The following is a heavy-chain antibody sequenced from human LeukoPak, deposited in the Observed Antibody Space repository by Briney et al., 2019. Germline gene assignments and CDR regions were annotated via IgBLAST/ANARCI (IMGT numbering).Heavy chain of an antibody. D-gene: IGHD2-15*01. CDR2: IGSDGKT. CDR1: VFTFSAYA. J-gene: IGHJ6*01. Sequence: GGSLRLTCDASVFTFSAYAMIWVRQAPGKGLEWVSSIGSDGKTHYSESVKGRFAISRDNSKSMLFLQLNSLRAEDTALYYCARDLHYSVAMVFWRQGTTVTVSS. CDR3: ARDLHYSVAMVF. V-gene: IGHV3-23*01.